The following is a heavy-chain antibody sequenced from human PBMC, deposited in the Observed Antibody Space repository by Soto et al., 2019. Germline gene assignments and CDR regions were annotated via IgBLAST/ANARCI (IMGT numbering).Heavy chain of an antibody. Sequence: QVQLQESGPGLVKPSETLSLTCTVSGGSISSYYWSWIRQPPGKGLEWIGYIYYSGTTSYNPSLNSRVTISVDTSKNQFSLTLNSVTAADTAVYYCARESYYGSGATVVGYWGQGTLVTVSS. CDR1: GGSISSYY. D-gene: IGHD3-10*01. CDR3: ARESYYGSGATVVGY. CDR2: IYYSGTT. J-gene: IGHJ4*02. V-gene: IGHV4-59*01.